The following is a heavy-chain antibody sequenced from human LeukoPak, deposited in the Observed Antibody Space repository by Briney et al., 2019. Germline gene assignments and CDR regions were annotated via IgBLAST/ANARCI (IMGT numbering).Heavy chain of an antibody. CDR1: GFTFSSYW. D-gene: IGHD3-10*01. V-gene: IGHV3-7*01. J-gene: IGHJ6*02. CDR2: IKQDGSEK. CDR3: ARDVFYGSGSPQYYYYYYGMDV. Sequence: GGSLRLSCAASGFTFSSYWMSWVRQAPGKGLEWVANIKQDGSEKYYVDSVKGRFTISRDNAKNSLYLQMNSLGAEDTAVYYCARDVFYGSGSPQYYYYYYGMDVWGQGTLVTVSS.